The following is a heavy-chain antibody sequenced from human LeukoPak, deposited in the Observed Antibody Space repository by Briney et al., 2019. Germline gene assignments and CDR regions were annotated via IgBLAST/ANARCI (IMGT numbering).Heavy chain of an antibody. J-gene: IGHJ4*02. CDR3: VKDKGYCSGGSCHFDY. CDR2: ISGNGGST. CDR1: GFTFSGYA. D-gene: IGHD2-15*01. Sequence: GGSLRLSCSASGFTFSGYAIHWVRQAPGKGLEYVSAISGNGGSTYYADSVKGRFTISRDNSKNTLYLQMSSLRAEDTAVYYCVKDKGYCSGGSCHFDYWGQGTLVTVSS. V-gene: IGHV3-64D*06.